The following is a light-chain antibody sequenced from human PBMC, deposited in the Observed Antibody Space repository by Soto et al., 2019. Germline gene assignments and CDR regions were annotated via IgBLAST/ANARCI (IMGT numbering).Light chain of an antibody. J-gene: IGLJ3*02. CDR1: SSDVGTYNY. V-gene: IGLV2-14*01. CDR2: DVS. Sequence: QSALTQPASVSGSPGQSITISCTGTSSDVGTYNYVSWYQHRPGKAPKLMIYDVSYRPSGVSNRFSGSKSANTASLTISGLQAEDEADYYFSSYTTSSTQVFGGGTKLTVL. CDR3: SSYTTSSTQV.